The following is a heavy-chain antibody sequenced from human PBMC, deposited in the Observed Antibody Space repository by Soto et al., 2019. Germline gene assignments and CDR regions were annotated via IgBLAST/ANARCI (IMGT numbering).Heavy chain of an antibody. J-gene: IGHJ4*02. Sequence: GGSLRLSCAASGFTFSSYGMHWVRQAPGKGLEWVAVISYDGSNKYYADSVKGRFTISRDNSKNTLYLQMNSLRAEDTAVYYCAKGEGFCSSTSCYAYWGQGTLVTVSS. V-gene: IGHV3-30*18. CDR3: AKGEGFCSSTSCYAY. D-gene: IGHD2-2*01. CDR1: GFTFSSYG. CDR2: ISYDGSNK.